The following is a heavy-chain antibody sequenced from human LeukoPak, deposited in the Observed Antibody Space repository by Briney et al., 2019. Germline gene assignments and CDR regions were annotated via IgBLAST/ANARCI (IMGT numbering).Heavy chain of an antibody. J-gene: IGHJ4*02. V-gene: IGHV3-53*01. CDR2: IYSADSA. CDR1: GFTVSSNY. Sequence: PGGSLRLSCAASGFTVSSNYMSWVRQAPGKGLEWVSVIYSADSAYYADSVRGRLTISRDNSKNTLYLQMNSLRADDTAVYYCAREVGGGATNYFDYWGQGTLVTVSS. D-gene: IGHD1-26*01. CDR3: AREVGGGATNYFDY.